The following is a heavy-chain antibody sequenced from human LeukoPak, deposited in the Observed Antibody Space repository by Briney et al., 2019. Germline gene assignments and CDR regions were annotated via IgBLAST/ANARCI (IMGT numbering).Heavy chain of an antibody. CDR3: AAYGLGSSRRFDP. CDR2: IYYSGST. J-gene: IGHJ5*02. CDR1: GGSISSAGYY. V-gene: IGHV4-31*03. D-gene: IGHD3-10*01. Sequence: SQTLSLTCTVSGGSISSAGYYWTWIRQHPGKGLEWIGYIYYSGSTYYSPSLKSRVTISLDTSKNQSSLNLSSVTAADTAVYYCAAYGLGSSRRFDPWGQGTLVTVSS.